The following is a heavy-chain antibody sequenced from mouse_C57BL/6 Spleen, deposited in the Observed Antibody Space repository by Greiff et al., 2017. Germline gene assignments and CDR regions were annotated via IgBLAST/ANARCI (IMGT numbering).Heavy chain of an antibody. CDR1: GYTFTSYW. J-gene: IGHJ1*03. V-gene: IGHV1-55*01. D-gene: IGHD1-1*01. Sequence: QVQLQQPGAELVKPGASVKMSCKASGYTFTSYWITWVKQRPGQGLEWIGDIYPGSGSTNYNEKFKSKATLTVDTSSSTAYMQLSSLTSEDSAVYYCALYYYCRGYFDVWGTGTTVTVSS. CDR2: IYPGSGST. CDR3: ALYYYCRGYFDV.